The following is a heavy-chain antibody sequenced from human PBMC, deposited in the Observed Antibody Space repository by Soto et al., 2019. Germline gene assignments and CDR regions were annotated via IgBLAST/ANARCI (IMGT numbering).Heavy chain of an antibody. J-gene: IGHJ3*02. Sequence: QVQLQESGPGLVKPSETLSLTCTVSGGSVSSGSYYWSWIRQPPGKVLEWIGYIYYSGSTNYNPSLKSRVTISVDTSKNQFSLKLSSVTAADTAVYYCARWAYCTNGVCYSEDAFDIWGQGTMVTVSS. CDR2: IYYSGST. CDR3: ARWAYCTNGVCYSEDAFDI. V-gene: IGHV4-61*01. CDR1: GGSVSSGSYY. D-gene: IGHD2-8*01.